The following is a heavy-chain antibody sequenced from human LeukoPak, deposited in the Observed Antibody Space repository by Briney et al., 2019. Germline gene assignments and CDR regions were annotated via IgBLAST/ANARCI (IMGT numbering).Heavy chain of an antibody. J-gene: IGHJ4*02. CDR3: ARGGGIYGDYWYY. CDR1: GFTLSSYW. V-gene: IGHV3-7*01. CDR2: VKYDGSER. Sequence: GGSLRLSCAASGFTLSSYWMTWVRQAPGKGLEWVANVKYDGSERDYVDSVKGRFTISRDNAKNSLYLQMNSLRAEDTAVYYCARGGGIYGDYWYYWGQGTLVTVSS. D-gene: IGHD4-17*01.